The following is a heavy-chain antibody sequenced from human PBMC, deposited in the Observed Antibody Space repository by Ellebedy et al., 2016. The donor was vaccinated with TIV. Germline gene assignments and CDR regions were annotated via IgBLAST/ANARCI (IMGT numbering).Heavy chain of an antibody. CDR1: GFTFSNDA. CDR3: ARGGLNYFDY. J-gene: IGHJ4*02. CDR2: ITGGVATT. V-gene: IGHV3-23*01. Sequence: GESLKISXAPSGFTFSNDAMTWVRQAPGKGLEWVSTITGGVATTYYADSVKGRFTISRDNSKTTLYLQMNSLRAEDTAVYYCARGGLNYFDYWGQGTLVTVSS. D-gene: IGHD5-12*01.